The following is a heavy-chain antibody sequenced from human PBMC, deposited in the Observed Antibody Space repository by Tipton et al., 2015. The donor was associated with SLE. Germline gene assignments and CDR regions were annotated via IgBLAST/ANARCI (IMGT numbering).Heavy chain of an antibody. CDR1: GGSMSNYY. Sequence: TLSLTCIVSGGSMSNYYWSWIRQAPGQGLEWLGYIYYRGSTNYNPSLRSRVTMSVDTSKNQFSLKLSSVTAADTAVYYCARGLTYSSSSYYYYYYMDVWGKGTTVTVSS. V-gene: IGHV4-59*12. CDR2: IYYRGST. J-gene: IGHJ6*03. CDR3: ARGLTYSSSSYYYYYYMDV. D-gene: IGHD6-6*01.